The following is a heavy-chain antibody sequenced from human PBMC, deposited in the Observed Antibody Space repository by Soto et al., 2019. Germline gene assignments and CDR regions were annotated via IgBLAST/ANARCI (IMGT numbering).Heavy chain of an antibody. Sequence: SETLSLTCAVSGGSIASSHWWSWVRQSPGKGLEWIGEIYPSGNTKYNPSLKSRVTISLDKSKNQFSLKVTSVTAADTAVYFCARVMGVASGGPLDSWGQGALVTVSS. CDR2: IYPSGNT. J-gene: IGHJ4*02. D-gene: IGHD2-15*01. CDR1: GGSIASSHW. V-gene: IGHV4-4*02. CDR3: ARVMGVASGGPLDS.